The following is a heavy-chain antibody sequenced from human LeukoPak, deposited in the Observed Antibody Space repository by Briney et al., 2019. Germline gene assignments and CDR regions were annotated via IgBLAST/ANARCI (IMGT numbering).Heavy chain of an antibody. CDR1: GFTFDDCA. CDR3: AKDNGNGWLGEFAF. J-gene: IGHJ4*02. Sequence: GSSLRLSCAASGFTFDDCAMHWVRHAPGKGLEWVAGIGFRFDNVDYADSVKGRFTISRDNAKKSLYLQMDGLRAEDTAFYYCAKDNGNGWLGEFAFWGQGILVTVSS. V-gene: IGHV3-9*01. CDR2: IGFRFDNV. D-gene: IGHD3-10*01.